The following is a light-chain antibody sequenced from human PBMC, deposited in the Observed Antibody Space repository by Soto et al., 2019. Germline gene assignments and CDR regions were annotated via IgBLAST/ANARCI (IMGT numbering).Light chain of an antibody. Sequence: EIVLTQSPGTLSLSPGERATLSCRASQSISSTFLAWYQQKPGQAPRLLIFGASTRATGIPARFSGSGSGTEFTLTISSLQSEDFALYYCQQYKYWPLTFGGGTKV. CDR3: QQYKYWPLT. CDR2: GAS. CDR1: QSISST. J-gene: IGKJ4*01. V-gene: IGKV3-15*01.